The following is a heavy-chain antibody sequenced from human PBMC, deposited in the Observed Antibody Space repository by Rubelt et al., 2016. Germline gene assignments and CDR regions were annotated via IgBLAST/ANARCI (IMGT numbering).Heavy chain of an antibody. D-gene: IGHD3-10*01. Sequence: QVQLQQWGAGLLKPSETLSLTCAVYGGSFSDYYWSWIRQPPGKGLEWIGEINHSGRTNYNPSLKSRVTISVDTSKDQFSLNLNSVTAAETAGYYCAREFGRWGYFDSWGQGSLVTVSS. CDR1: GGSFSDYY. CDR2: INHSGRT. V-gene: IGHV4-34*01. J-gene: IGHJ4*02. CDR3: AREFGRWGYFDS.